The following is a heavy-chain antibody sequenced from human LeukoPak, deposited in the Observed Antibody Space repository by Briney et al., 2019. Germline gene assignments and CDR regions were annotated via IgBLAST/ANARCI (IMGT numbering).Heavy chain of an antibody. CDR2: INPNSGGT. CDR3: ARDGAYYDILTGIPDYGMDV. Sequence: ASVTVSSQASGYTFTDYYMHWVRQAPGQGLEWMGWINPNSGGTNYTQKFQGWVTMTRDTSISTAYMELSRLRSDDTAVYYCARDGAYYDILTGIPDYGMDVWGKGTTVTVSS. V-gene: IGHV1-2*04. CDR1: GYTFTDYY. D-gene: IGHD3-9*01. J-gene: IGHJ6*04.